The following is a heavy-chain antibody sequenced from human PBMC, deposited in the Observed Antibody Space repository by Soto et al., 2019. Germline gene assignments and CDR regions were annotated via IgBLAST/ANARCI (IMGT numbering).Heavy chain of an antibody. V-gene: IGHV1-8*01. CDR2: MNPNSGNT. CDR1: GYPFTSSD. D-gene: IGHD1-26*01. J-gene: IGHJ6*02. Sequence: XSVKVSCKASGYPFTSSDINWVRQSTGQGLEWMGWMNPNSGNTGYAQKFQGRVTMTRNTSISTAYMELSSLRSEDTAVYYCARGAGTWDSYYYYGMDVWGQGTTVTVSS. CDR3: ARGAGTWDSYYYYGMDV.